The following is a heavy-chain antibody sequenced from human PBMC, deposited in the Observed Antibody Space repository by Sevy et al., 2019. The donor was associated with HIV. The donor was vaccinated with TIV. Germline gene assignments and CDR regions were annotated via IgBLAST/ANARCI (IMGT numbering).Heavy chain of an antibody. CDR2: ISSSSSTI. J-gene: IGHJ4*02. Sequence: GGFLRLSCAASGFTFSSYSMNWVRQAPGKGLEWVSYISSSSSTIYYADSVKGRFTISRDNAKNSLYLQMNSLRDEDTAVYYCARVSEHYYGSGSYFDYWGQGTLVTVSS. CDR1: GFTFSSYS. D-gene: IGHD3-10*01. V-gene: IGHV3-48*02. CDR3: ARVSEHYYGSGSYFDY.